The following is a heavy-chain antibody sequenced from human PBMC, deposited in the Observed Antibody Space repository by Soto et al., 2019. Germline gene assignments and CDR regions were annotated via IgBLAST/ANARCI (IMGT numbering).Heavy chain of an antibody. D-gene: IGHD3-10*01. CDR1: GGSISSGGYY. V-gene: IGHV4-31*03. Sequence: QVQLQESGPGLVKPSQTLSLTCTVSGGSISSGGYYWSWIRQHPGKGLEWIGYIYYSGSTYYNPSLNSRFTISVDTSKNQFSLKLSSVTAADTAVYYCARDQRITMVRGVIALGYFDLWGRGTLVTVSS. CDR3: ARDQRITMVRGVIALGYFDL. CDR2: IYYSGST. J-gene: IGHJ2*01.